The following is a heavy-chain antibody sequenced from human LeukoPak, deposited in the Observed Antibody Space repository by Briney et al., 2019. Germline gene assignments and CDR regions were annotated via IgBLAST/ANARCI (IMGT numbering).Heavy chain of an antibody. Sequence: SETLSLTCTVSGGSISSSSYYWGWIRQPPGKGLEWIGSIYYSGSTYYNPSLKSRVTMSVDTSKNQFSLKLSSVTAADTAVYYCARGYYYGSGSYYERFDPWGQGTLVTVSS. CDR2: IYYSGST. D-gene: IGHD3-10*01. J-gene: IGHJ5*02. V-gene: IGHV4-39*07. CDR3: ARGYYYGSGSYYERFDP. CDR1: GGSISSSSYY.